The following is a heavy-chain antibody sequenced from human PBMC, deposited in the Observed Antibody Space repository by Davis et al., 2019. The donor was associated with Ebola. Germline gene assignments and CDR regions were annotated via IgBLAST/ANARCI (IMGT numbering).Heavy chain of an antibody. V-gene: IGHV1-18*01. CDR3: ARVKYSSSWYGRDAFDI. Sequence: ASVKVSCKASGYTFTSYGISWVRQAPGQGLEWMGWISAYNGNTNYAQKLQGRVTMTTDTSTSTAYMELRSLRSEDTAVYYCARVKYSSSWYGRDAFDIWGQGTMVTVSS. CDR2: ISAYNGNT. CDR1: GYTFTSYG. J-gene: IGHJ3*02. D-gene: IGHD6-13*01.